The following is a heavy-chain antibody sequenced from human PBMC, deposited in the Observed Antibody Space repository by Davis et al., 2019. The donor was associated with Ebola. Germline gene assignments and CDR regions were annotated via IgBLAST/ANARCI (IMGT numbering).Heavy chain of an antibody. CDR3: ARKYGPYYYYYGMDV. V-gene: IGHV1-46*01. J-gene: IGHJ6*04. CDR2: INPGAAGT. D-gene: IGHD3-16*01. Sequence: AASVKVSCKASGYTFTSYCIHWVRQAPGQGLEWMGIINPGAAGTGYAQKFQGRVTMTRNTSISTAYMELSSLRSEDTAVYYCARKYGPYYYYYGMDVWGKGTTVTVSS. CDR1: GYTFTSYC.